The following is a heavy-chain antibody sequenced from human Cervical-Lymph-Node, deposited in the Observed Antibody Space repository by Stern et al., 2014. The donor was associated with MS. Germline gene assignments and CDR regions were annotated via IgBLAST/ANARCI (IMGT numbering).Heavy chain of an antibody. Sequence: QVQLVESGAEVKKPGASVKVSCKASGFNFSNYGLSWVRQAPGKGLEWMGWVSGYNGNLDFAKKFQGRLTMTTDTSTSTVSIELRSLRSDDTAVYYCTRDRGIMGTSTGDYWGQGILV. CDR1: GFNFSNYG. CDR2: VSGYNGNL. J-gene: IGHJ4*02. D-gene: IGHD1-26*01. V-gene: IGHV1-18*01. CDR3: TRDRGIMGTSTGDY.